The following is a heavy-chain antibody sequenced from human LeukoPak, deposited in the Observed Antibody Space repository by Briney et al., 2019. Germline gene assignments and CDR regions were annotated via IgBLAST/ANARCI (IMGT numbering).Heavy chain of an antibody. CDR3: ATGAYSRYCSSTSCYKPLDY. CDR1: GYTLTELS. V-gene: IGHV1-24*01. D-gene: IGHD2-2*02. J-gene: IGHJ4*02. Sequence: GASVKVSCKVSGYTLTELSMHWVRQAPGKGLEWMGGFDPEDGETIYAQKFQGRVTMTEDTSTDTAYMELSSLRSEDTAVYYCATGAYSRYCSSTSCYKPLDYWGQGTLVTVSS. CDR2: FDPEDGET.